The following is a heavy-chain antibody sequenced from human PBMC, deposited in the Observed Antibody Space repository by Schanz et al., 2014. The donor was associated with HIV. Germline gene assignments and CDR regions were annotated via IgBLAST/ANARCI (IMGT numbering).Heavy chain of an antibody. CDR2: ISGSGVST. CDR3: AKDGNWYDSRYRGKGNYYYYYGMDV. CDR1: GFTFSNFA. V-gene: IGHV3-23*01. J-gene: IGHJ6*02. D-gene: IGHD3-22*01. Sequence: ESGGGSVQPGGSLRLSCAASGFTFSNFAMSWVRQAPGKGLEWVSSISGSGVSTFYAGSVKGRFTISRDNSKNTLYLQIKSLRPEDTAVYYCAKDGNWYDSRYRGKGNYYYYYGMDVWGQGTTVTVSS.